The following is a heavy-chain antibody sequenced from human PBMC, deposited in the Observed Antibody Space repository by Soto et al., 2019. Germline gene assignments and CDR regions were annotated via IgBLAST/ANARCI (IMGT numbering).Heavy chain of an antibody. CDR3: ARGRIIITLGGFKSNWFDP. D-gene: IGHD3-16*01. CDR1: GGSISSGGYS. CDR2: IYHSGST. V-gene: IGHV4-30-2*01. J-gene: IGHJ5*02. Sequence: QLQLQESGSGLVKPSQTLSLTCAVSGGSISSGGYSWSWIRQPPGKGLEWIGYIYHSGSTYYNPSLKRRATISVDRPKNHFSLKLIFLTAADTPVYSCARGRIIITLGGFKSNWFDPWAQGTLVTVSS.